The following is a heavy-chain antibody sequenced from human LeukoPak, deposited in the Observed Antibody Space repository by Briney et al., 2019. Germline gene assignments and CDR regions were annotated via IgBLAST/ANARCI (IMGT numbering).Heavy chain of an antibody. CDR2: IYYSGST. V-gene: IGHV4-59*08. CDR3: ARALVTALFDY. J-gene: IGHJ4*02. CDR1: GGSISSYY. D-gene: IGHD2-21*02. Sequence: SETLSLTCTASGGSISSYYWSWIRQPPGKGLEWIGYIYYSGSTNYNPSLKSRVTISVDTSKNQFSLKLSSVTAADTAVYYCARALVTALFDYWGQGTLVTVSS.